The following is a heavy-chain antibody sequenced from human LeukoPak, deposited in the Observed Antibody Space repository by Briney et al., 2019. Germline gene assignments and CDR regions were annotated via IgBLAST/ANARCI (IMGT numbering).Heavy chain of an antibody. Sequence: GGSLRLSCAASGFTFDDYGMSWVRQAPGKGLEWVSGINWNGDSTGYADSVKGRFTISRDNSKNTLYLQMNSLRAEDTAVYYCAKYYGSGSYFEGYFDYWGQGTLVTVSS. D-gene: IGHD3-10*01. CDR1: GFTFDDYG. CDR2: INWNGDST. V-gene: IGHV3-20*04. J-gene: IGHJ4*02. CDR3: AKYYGSGSYFEGYFDY.